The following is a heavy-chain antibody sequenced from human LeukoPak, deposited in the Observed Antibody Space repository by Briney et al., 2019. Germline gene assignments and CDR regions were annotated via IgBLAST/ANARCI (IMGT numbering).Heavy chain of an antibody. CDR2: INHSGST. D-gene: IGHD6-6*01. V-gene: IGHV4-34*01. Sequence: SETLSLTCAVYGGSFSGYYWSWIRQPPGKGLEWIGEINHSGSTNYNPSLKSRVTISVDTSKNQFSLKLSSVTAADMAVYYCARGGGKQLVARDWFDPWGQGTLVTVSS. CDR3: ARGGGKQLVARDWFDP. CDR1: GGSFSGYY. J-gene: IGHJ5*02.